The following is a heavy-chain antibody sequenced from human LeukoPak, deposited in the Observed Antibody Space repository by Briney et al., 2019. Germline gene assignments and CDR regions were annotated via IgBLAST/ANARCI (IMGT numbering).Heavy chain of an antibody. CDR3: ARDTIFGVFSFFDD. D-gene: IGHD3-3*01. J-gene: IGHJ4*02. CDR1: GFTFSSYE. CDR2: ISSSGSTI. V-gene: IGHV3-48*03. Sequence: GGSLRLSCAASGFTFSSYEMNWVRQAPGKGLEWVSYISSSGSTIYYADSVKGRFTISRDNAKNSLYLQMNSLRAEDTAVYHWARDTIFGVFSFFDDGGRESLVTVSP.